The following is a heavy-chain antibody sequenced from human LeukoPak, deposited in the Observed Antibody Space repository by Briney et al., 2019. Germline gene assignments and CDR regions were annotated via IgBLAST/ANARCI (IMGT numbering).Heavy chain of an antibody. J-gene: IGHJ6*03. D-gene: IGHD1-14*01. Sequence: SETLSLTCTVSGGSISSYYWSWIRQPPGKRREWVGYISTSGGINYNPSLKSRITISVDTSKNQFSLKVTAVTAADTAVYFCARMDPRREGYYYYYMDVWGKGTTVTVSS. CDR3: ARMDPRREGYYYYYMDV. CDR1: GGSISSYY. CDR2: ISTSGGI. V-gene: IGHV4-4*09.